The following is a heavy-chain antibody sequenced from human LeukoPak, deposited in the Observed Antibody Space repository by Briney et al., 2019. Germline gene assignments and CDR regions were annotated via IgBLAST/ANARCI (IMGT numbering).Heavy chain of an antibody. D-gene: IGHD2-21*02. CDR2: ISGSGGST. CDR1: GFTFDDYA. CDR3: AKTEGVVVTAEYFQH. V-gene: IGHV3-23*01. J-gene: IGHJ1*01. Sequence: TGGSLRLSCAASGFTFDDYAMSWVRQAPGKGLEWVSAISGSGGSTYYADSVKGRFTISRDNSKNTLYLQMNSLRAEDTAVYYCAKTEGVVVTAEYFQHWGQGTLVTVSS.